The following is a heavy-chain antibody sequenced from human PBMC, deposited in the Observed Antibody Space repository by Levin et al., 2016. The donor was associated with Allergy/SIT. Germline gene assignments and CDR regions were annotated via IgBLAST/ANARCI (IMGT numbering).Heavy chain of an antibody. CDR1: GFTFSNAW. J-gene: IGHJ4*02. Sequence: GESLKISCAASGFTFSNAWMSWVRQAPGKGLEWVGRIKSKTDGGTTDYAAPVKGRFTISRDDSKNTLYLQMNSLKTEDTAVYYCTTGWGSWSYYWGQGTLVTVSS. V-gene: IGHV3-15*01. CDR3: TTGWGSWSYY. CDR2: IKSKTDGGTT. D-gene: IGHD6-13*01.